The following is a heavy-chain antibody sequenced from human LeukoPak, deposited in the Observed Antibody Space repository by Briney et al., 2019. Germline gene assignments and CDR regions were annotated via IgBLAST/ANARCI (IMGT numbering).Heavy chain of an antibody. V-gene: IGHV4-31*03. D-gene: IGHD3-3*01. Sequence: SQTLSLTCTVSGGXISSGGYYWSWIRQHPGKGLEWIGYIYYSGSTYYNPSLKSRVTISVDTSKNQFSLKLSSVTAADTAVYYCARVSLRVVDYWGQGTLVTVSS. CDR3: ARVSLRVVDY. CDR1: GGXISSGGYY. J-gene: IGHJ4*02. CDR2: IYYSGST.